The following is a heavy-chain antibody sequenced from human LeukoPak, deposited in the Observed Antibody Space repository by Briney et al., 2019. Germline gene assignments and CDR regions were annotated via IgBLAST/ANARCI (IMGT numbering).Heavy chain of an antibody. CDR2: IYHSGST. D-gene: IGHD6-19*01. Sequence: PSETLSLTCTVSGGSISSSSYYWGWIRQPPGKGLEWIGSIYHSGSTYYNPSLKSRVTISVDTSKNQFSLKLSSVTAADTAVYYCARIAVAGIGYWGQGTLVTVSS. CDR3: ARIAVAGIGY. J-gene: IGHJ4*02. CDR1: GGSISSSSYY. V-gene: IGHV4-39*01.